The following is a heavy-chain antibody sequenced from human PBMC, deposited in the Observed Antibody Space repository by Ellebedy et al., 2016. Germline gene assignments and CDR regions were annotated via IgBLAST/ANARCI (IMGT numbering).Heavy chain of an antibody. CDR2: IYSAGDT. CDR3: ARVWTPTSGNQRSMDY. J-gene: IGHJ4*02. V-gene: IGHV3-53*01. CDR1: GIIVSDNF. D-gene: IGHD4-23*01. Sequence: GGSLRLXXVGSGIIVSDNFMSWVRQAPGQGLEWVSIIYSAGDTYYADSVRGRFTISRDNSRNTLYLQMNSLRVEDTAVYYCARVWTPTSGNQRSMDYWGQGSLVTVYS.